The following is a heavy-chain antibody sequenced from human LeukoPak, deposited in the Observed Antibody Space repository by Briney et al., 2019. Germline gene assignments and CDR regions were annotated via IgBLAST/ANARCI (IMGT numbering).Heavy chain of an antibody. V-gene: IGHV4-34*01. J-gene: IGHJ6*02. D-gene: IGHD5/OR15-5a*01. CDR1: GGSVSGYY. CDR2: INQSGGT. Sequence: SETLSLTCAVYGGSVSGYYWSWIRQPRGKGLEWIGEINQSGGTNYNPSLKSRVSILIDTSKNQFSLKLSSVTAADTAVYYCARFYDFTGGYYAYGMDVWGQGTTVTVSS. CDR3: ARFYDFTGGYYAYGMDV.